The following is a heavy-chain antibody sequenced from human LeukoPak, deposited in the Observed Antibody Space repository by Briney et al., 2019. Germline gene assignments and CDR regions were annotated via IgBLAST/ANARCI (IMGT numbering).Heavy chain of an antibody. D-gene: IGHD1-26*01. Sequence: GESLRPSVLNSGLTLRTNAIRWVRPPQDKGIEWISGISGSGASTYYADSVTGRFTISRDNSRNTLYLQMNSLRGDDTAVYYCAKDVGKWESLHFFDYWGQGTLVTVSS. J-gene: IGHJ4*02. V-gene: IGHV3-23*01. CDR2: ISGSGAST. CDR3: AKDVGKWESLHFFDY. CDR1: GLTLRTNA.